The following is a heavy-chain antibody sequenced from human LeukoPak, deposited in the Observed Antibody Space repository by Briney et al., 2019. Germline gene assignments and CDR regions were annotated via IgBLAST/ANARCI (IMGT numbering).Heavy chain of an antibody. J-gene: IGHJ5*02. CDR1: GFTFNTYA. CDR2: ISGSGGST. D-gene: IGHD3-9*01. V-gene: IGHV3-23*01. Sequence: GGSLRLSCAASGFTFNTYAMSWVRQAPGKGLEWVSAISGSGGSTYYADSVKGRFTISRDNSKNTLYLQMNSLRAEDTAVYYCAKDGASGIRYFDWFSDNWFDPWGQGTLVTVSS. CDR3: AKDGASGIRYFDWFSDNWFDP.